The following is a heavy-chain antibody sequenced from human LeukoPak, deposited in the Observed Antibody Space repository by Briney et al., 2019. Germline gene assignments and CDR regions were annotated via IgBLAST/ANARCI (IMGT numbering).Heavy chain of an antibody. CDR3: ARMLWLADYSYYGMDV. CDR2: IYYSGSS. J-gene: IGHJ6*02. D-gene: IGHD6-19*01. Sequence: SETLSLTCIVSGVSISSTSYYWGWIRQPPGKGLEWIGSIYYSGSSYYNPSLKSRVTISVDTSKNQFSLKLNSVTAADTAVYYCARMLWLADYSYYGMDVWGQGTTVTVSS. V-gene: IGHV4-39*01. CDR1: GVSISSTSYY.